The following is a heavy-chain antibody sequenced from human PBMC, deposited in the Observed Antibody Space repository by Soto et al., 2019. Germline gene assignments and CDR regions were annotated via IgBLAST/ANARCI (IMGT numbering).Heavy chain of an antibody. D-gene: IGHD1-26*01. CDR1: GFSLSNPRMS. CDR3: ARTRGWSWLGHNDY. V-gene: IGHV2-26*01. J-gene: IGHJ4*02. Sequence: QVTLKESGPVLVKPTETLTLTCTVSGFSLSNPRMSVIWIRQPPGKALEWLAHIFSNDAESRRSSLRSRLTISKDTSQSQVVLTMTNMDPVDTATDFCARTRGWSWLGHNDYWGQGTLVTVSS. CDR2: IFSNDAE.